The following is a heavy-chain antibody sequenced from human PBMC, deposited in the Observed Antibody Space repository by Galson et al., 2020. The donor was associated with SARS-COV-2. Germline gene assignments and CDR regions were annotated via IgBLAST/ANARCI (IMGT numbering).Heavy chain of an antibody. CDR1: AFTLSDPY. CDR3: ARRQSEGCLDV. CDR2: IRDRANRYTT. Sequence: GGSLRLSCAASAFTLSDPYMDWVPQAPGKGPEWVGRIRDRANRYTTEYVASVKGRFTISRDDSKNSLYLQMNSLKTEDTAVDYCARRQSEGCLDVWGQGTTVTFS. J-gene: IGHJ6*02. V-gene: IGHV3-72*01.